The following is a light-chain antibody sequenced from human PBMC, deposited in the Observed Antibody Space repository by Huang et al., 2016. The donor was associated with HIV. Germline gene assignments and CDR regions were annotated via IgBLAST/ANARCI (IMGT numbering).Light chain of an antibody. CDR1: QSINSN. V-gene: IGKV3-15*01. J-gene: IGKJ2*01. CDR2: GAS. Sequence: EIVMTQSPATLSVSPGERVTLSCRASQSINSNLAWYQQKPGQAPRLLIYGASARATGIPARVSGSGSGTAFTLTITSLQSEDFAVYYCQQYNIRFTFGQGTKLEMK. CDR3: QQYNIRFT.